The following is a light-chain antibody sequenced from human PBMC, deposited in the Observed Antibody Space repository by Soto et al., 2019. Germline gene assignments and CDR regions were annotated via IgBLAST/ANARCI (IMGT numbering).Light chain of an antibody. J-gene: IGKJ2*01. CDR2: DAS. CDR1: QDSSNY. V-gene: IGKV1-33*01. Sequence: DIQMTQSPSSLSASVGDRVTITCQASQDSSNYGKWYQQKPGKAPKLLIYDASNLQTGGPQRFNRSVSATEFPFTISRLRPEDIATYYCQQYDHLPPWPPFRQGPKLQI. CDR3: QQYDHLPPWPP.